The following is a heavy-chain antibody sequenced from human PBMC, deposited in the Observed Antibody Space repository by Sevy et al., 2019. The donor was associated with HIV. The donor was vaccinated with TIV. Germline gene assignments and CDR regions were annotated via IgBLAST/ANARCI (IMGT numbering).Heavy chain of an antibody. CDR1: GFTFSGSA. Sequence: GGSLRLSCAASGFTFSGSAMHWVRQASGKGLEWVGRIRSKANSYATAYAASVKGRFTISRDDSKNTAYLQMNSLKTEDTAVYYCTRPSYYDSSGTVDYWGQGTLVTVSS. V-gene: IGHV3-73*01. J-gene: IGHJ4*02. CDR2: IRSKANSYAT. CDR3: TRPSYYDSSGTVDY. D-gene: IGHD3-22*01.